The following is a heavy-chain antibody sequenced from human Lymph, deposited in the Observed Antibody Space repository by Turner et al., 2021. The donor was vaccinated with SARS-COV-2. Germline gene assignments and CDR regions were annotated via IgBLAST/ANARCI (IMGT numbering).Heavy chain of an antibody. D-gene: IGHD5-12*01. CDR2: IYPGDSDT. J-gene: IGHJ4*02. CDR3: ARLPIARGYSGYDFYYFDY. V-gene: IGHV5-51*01. CDR1: GYSIPTYW. Sequence: EVQLVQSGAEVKKPGESLKISCKGSGYSIPTYWIGWVRQMPGKGLEWIGIIYPGDSDTRYSPSFQGQVTISADKSISTAYLQWSSLKASDTAMYYCARLPIARGYSGYDFYYFDYWGQGTLVTVSS.